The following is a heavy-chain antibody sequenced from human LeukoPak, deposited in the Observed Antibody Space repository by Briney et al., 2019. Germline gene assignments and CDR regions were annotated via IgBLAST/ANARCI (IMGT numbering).Heavy chain of an antibody. CDR2: INPSGGST. V-gene: IGHV1-46*01. CDR3: ARRFVSRYSGYDWSYYYYGMDV. J-gene: IGHJ6*02. CDR1: GYTFTSYY. Sequence: WASVKVSCKASGYTFTSYYMHWVRQAPGQGLEWMGIINPSGGSTSYAQKFQGRVTMTRDTSTSTVYMELSSLRSEDTAVYYCARRFVSRYSGYDWSYYYYGMDVWGQGTTVTVSS. D-gene: IGHD5-12*01.